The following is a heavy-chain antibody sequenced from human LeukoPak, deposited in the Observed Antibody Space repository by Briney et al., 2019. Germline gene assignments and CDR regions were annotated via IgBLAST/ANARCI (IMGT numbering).Heavy chain of an antibody. D-gene: IGHD6-6*01. CDR3: ARGRPQYSNTWNDH. V-gene: IGHV3-74*01. CDR2: INGDGSIT. Sequence: GGSLRLSCVASAFAFSSNWMSWVRQAPGKGLLWVSRINGDGSITSTADSVKGRFTISRDNAKNTLYLQLNSLRAEDTAIYFCARGRPQYSNTWNDHWGQGTLVTVSS. J-gene: IGHJ5*02. CDR1: AFAFSSNW.